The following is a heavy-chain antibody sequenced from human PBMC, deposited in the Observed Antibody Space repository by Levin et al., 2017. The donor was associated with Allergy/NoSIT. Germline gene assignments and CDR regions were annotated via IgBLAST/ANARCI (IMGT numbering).Heavy chain of an antibody. D-gene: IGHD6-19*01. CDR3: ARDLTSSGYYPRWLDP. Sequence: GGSLRLSCAGSGFTFNDYYISWIRQAPGKGLEWVSHIGNSGTTIHYADSVKGRFTISRDNAKKSVHLQMNSLRVEDTAVYYCARDLTSSGYYPRWLDPWGQGTLVIVSS. CDR2: IGNSGTTI. V-gene: IGHV3-11*01. CDR1: GFTFNDYY. J-gene: IGHJ5*02.